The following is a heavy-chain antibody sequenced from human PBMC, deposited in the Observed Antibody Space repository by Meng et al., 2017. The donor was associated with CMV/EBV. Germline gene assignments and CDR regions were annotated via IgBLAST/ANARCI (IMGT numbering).Heavy chain of an antibody. V-gene: IGHV3-30*04. CDR1: GFTFSSYD. CDR3: ARAVDYDILTGYCDY. J-gene: IGHJ4*02. Sequence: SGFTFSSYDMNWVRQAPGKGLEWVAVISYDGSNKYYADSVKGRFTISRDNSKNTLYLQMNSLRAEDTAVYYCARAVDYDILTGYCDYWGQGTLVTVSS. D-gene: IGHD3-9*01. CDR2: ISYDGSNK.